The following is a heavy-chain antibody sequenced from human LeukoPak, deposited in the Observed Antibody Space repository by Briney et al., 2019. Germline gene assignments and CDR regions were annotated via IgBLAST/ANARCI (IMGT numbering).Heavy chain of an antibody. CDR1: GGTFSSYA. Sequence: ASVKVSCKASGGTFSSYAISWVRQAPGQGLEWMGGIIPIFGTANYAQKFQGRVTITADESTSTAYMELSSLRSEDTAVYYCAADPGLVVGARDFDYWGQGTLVTVSS. CDR2: IIPIFGTA. D-gene: IGHD1-26*01. CDR3: AADPGLVVGARDFDY. V-gene: IGHV1-69*13. J-gene: IGHJ4*02.